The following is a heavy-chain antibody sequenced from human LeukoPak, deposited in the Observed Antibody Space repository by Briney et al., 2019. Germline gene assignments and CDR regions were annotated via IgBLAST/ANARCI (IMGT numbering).Heavy chain of an antibody. Sequence: GGSLRLSCAASGFTFSSYSMNWVRQAPGKGLEWVSSISGSSSYIYYADSVKGRFTISRDNAKNSVYLQMNSLRAEDTAVYYCAREGRETGIRYFDYWGQGTLVTVSS. CDR3: AREGRETGIRYFDY. J-gene: IGHJ4*02. CDR2: ISGSSSYI. V-gene: IGHV3-21*01. D-gene: IGHD5-18*01. CDR1: GFTFSSYS.